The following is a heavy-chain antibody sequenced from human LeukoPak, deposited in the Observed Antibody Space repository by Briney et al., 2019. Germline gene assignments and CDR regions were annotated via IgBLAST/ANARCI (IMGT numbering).Heavy chain of an antibody. CDR3: ASMPGLWNMIVVVIPDAFDI. J-gene: IGHJ3*02. CDR1: GFTFDDYA. CDR2: ISWNSGSI. D-gene: IGHD3-22*01. V-gene: IGHV3-9*01. Sequence: PGRSLRLSCAASGFTFDDYAMHWVRQAPGKGLEWVSGISWNSGSIGYADSVKGRFTISSDNAKNSLYLQMNSLRAEDTAVYYCASMPGLWNMIVVVIPDAFDIWGQGTMVTVSS.